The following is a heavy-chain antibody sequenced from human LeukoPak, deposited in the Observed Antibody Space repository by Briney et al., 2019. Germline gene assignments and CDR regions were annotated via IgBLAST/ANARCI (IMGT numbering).Heavy chain of an antibody. D-gene: IGHD6-13*01. CDR2: INTNTGNP. CDR1: GGTFSSYA. Sequence: ASVKVSCKASGGTFSSYAISWVRQAPGQGLEWMGWINTNTGNPTYAQGFTGRFVFSLDTSVSTAYLQISSLKAEDTAVYYCAREEGIAAAGEDCWGQGTLVTVSS. J-gene: IGHJ4*02. CDR3: AREEGIAAAGEDC. V-gene: IGHV7-4-1*02.